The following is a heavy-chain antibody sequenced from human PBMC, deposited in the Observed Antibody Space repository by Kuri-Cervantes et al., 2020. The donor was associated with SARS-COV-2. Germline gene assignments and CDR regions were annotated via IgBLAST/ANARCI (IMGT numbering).Heavy chain of an antibody. CDR1: GFTFSSYW. V-gene: IGHV3-7*03. Sequence: GESLKISCAASGFTFSSYWMSWVRQAPGKGLEWVANIKQDGSEKYYVDSVKGRFTISRDNAKNSLYLQMNSLRAEDTVVYYCASHPRGSGSYYLDWGQGTLVTVSS. CDR3: ASHPRGSGSYYLD. CDR2: IKQDGSEK. J-gene: IGHJ4*02. D-gene: IGHD3-10*01.